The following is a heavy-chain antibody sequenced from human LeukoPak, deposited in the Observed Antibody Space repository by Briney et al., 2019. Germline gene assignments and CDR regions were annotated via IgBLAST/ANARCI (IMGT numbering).Heavy chain of an antibody. CDR2: IQHDGSNK. CDR3: ARGPGRFDP. D-gene: IGHD3-10*01. V-gene: IGHV3-30*02. Sequence: GGSLRLSCVVSGFTFTSHGMHWIRQAPGKGLEWVAFIQHDGSNKYHADSVKGRFTISRDNSKNTLYLEMNSLRAEDTAVYYCARGPGRFDPWGQGTLVTVSS. CDR1: GFTFTSHG. J-gene: IGHJ5*02.